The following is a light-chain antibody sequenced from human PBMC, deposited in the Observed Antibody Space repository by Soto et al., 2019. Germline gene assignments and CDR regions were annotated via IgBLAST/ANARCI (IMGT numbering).Light chain of an antibody. CDR2: SAS. CDR3: QQYITYSPYT. V-gene: IGKV1-9*01. CDR1: HDIHVF. J-gene: IGKJ2*01. Sequence: DTQLTQSPSFLSASEGDRVTITCRASHDIHVFLAWYQHKPGKAPRLLIDSASTLQSGVPSRFSGSGSGTEFTLIISGLQPDDFATYYCQQYITYSPYTFGQGTKLEIK.